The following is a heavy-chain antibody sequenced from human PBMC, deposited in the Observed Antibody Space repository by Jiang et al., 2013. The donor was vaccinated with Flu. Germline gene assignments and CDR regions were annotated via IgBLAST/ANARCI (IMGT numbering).Heavy chain of an antibody. D-gene: IGHD6-6*01. Sequence: VESGPELKKPGESLRISCKGSGYSFTSYWISWVRQMPGKGLEWMGRIDPSDSYTNYSPSFQGHVTISADKSISTAYLQWSSLKASDTAMYYCARHDEYSSSPFDYWGQGTLVTVSS. CDR2: IDPSDSYT. CDR1: GYSFTSYW. CDR3: ARHDEYSSSPFDY. V-gene: IGHV5-10-1*01. J-gene: IGHJ4*02.